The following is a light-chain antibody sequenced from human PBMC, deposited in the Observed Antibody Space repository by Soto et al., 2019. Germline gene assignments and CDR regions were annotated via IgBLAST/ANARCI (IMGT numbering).Light chain of an antibody. Sequence: QSGLTQPASVSGSPGRSITIACTGTISDVGSYNYVSWYQQYPGKAPKLMIYDVSTRPSGVSDRFSGSKSGNTASLTISGLRAEDEADYYCGSYTTSSNYVFGTGTKVTVL. J-gene: IGLJ1*01. CDR2: DVS. CDR3: GSYTTSSNYV. V-gene: IGLV2-14*03. CDR1: ISDVGSYNY.